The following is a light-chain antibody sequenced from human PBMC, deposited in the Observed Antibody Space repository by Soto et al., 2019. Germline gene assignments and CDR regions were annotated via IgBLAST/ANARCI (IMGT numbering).Light chain of an antibody. CDR2: AAS. Sequence: DIQMTQSPSSLSASVGDRVTLTCRASQNIRNYLNWYQQKPGRAPNLLIHAASNLQSGVPSRFSGSGSGTDFTLTISSLQPEDFATYYCQQSSSPPHTFGQGTKLDIE. J-gene: IGKJ2*01. V-gene: IGKV1-39*01. CDR3: QQSSSPPHT. CDR1: QNIRNY.